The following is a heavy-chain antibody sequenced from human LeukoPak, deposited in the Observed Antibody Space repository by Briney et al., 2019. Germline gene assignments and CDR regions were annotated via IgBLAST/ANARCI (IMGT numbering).Heavy chain of an antibody. Sequence: SETLSLTCTVSGGSISSHYWSWIRQPPGKGLEWIGYIYYSGSTNYNPSLKSRVTVSVDTSKNQFSLKLSSVTAADTAVYYCAREKLGISAYYFDYWGQGTLVTVSS. J-gene: IGHJ4*02. V-gene: IGHV4-59*11. D-gene: IGHD7-27*01. CDR3: AREKLGISAYYFDY. CDR2: IYYSGST. CDR1: GGSISSHY.